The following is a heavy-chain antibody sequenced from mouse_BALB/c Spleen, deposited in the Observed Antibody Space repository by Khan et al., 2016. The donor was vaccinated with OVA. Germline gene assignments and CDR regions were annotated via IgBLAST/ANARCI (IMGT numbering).Heavy chain of an antibody. CDR1: GYTFTNYW. Sequence: QIQLVQSGAELARPGASVKLSCKASGYTFTNYWVHWVKQRPGQGLEWIGEIYPGDGRTNYNEKFKTKATLTVDKSSSTAYMQLSSLTSEDSAVYYCARNAFFDNFFAYWGQGTTLTVSA. CDR3: ARNAFFDNFFAY. CDR2: IYPGDGRT. J-gene: IGHJ2*01. V-gene: IGHV1S81*02.